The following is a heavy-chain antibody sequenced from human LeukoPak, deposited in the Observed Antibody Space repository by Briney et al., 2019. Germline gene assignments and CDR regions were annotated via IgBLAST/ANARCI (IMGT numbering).Heavy chain of an antibody. D-gene: IGHD2-2*01. V-gene: IGHV3-21*01. CDR3: ARGPQRGAAANYYGMDV. CDR1: GFSFNSYS. CDR2: ITSSSSYI. Sequence: GGSLRLSCAASGFSFNSYSMNWVRQAPGKGLEWVSSITSSSSYIYYADSVKGRFTISRDNAKSTLYLQMNSLRSEDTAVYYCARGPQRGAAANYYGMDVWGQGTTVTVSS. J-gene: IGHJ6*02.